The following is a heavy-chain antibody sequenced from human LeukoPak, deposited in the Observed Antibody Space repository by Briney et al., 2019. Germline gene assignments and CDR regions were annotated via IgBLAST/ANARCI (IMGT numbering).Heavy chain of an antibody. J-gene: IGHJ4*02. CDR1: GFSFSNYA. CDR3: AKDLGSGYDYFDY. V-gene: IGHV3-23*01. CDR2: ISGSGGST. Sequence: GGSLRLSCAASGFSFSNYAMSWVRQAPGKGLEWVSAISGSGGSTYYADSVKGRLTISRDNSKNTLHLQMNSLRPEDTAVYYCAKDLGSGYDYFDYWGQGTLVTVSS. D-gene: IGHD5-12*01.